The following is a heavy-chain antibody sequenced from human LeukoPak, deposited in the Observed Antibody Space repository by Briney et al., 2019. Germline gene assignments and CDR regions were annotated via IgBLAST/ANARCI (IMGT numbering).Heavy chain of an antibody. CDR2: IYYSGST. CDR3: ARDDGDYSFDY. J-gene: IGHJ4*02. V-gene: IGHV4-59*01. Sequence: QCPSFEEPRVGIRSNYWSWIQHHPKKGLEWIGYIYYSGSTNYNPSLKSRVTISVDTSKNQFSLKLSSVTAADTAVYYCARDDGDYSFDYWGQGTLVTVSS. D-gene: IGHD4-17*01. CDR1: RVGIRSNY.